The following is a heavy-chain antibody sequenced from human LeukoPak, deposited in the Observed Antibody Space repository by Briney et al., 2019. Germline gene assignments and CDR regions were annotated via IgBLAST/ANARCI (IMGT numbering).Heavy chain of an antibody. Sequence: GGSLRLSCAASGFIFNKHAMSWVRQAPGKGLEWVSGLSGSGGSTDYADSLKGRFTVSRDNSKNTLFLQMNSLRAEDTAICYCAKERDYGPADYWGQGTLVTVSS. V-gene: IGHV3-23*01. J-gene: IGHJ4*02. D-gene: IGHD4/OR15-4a*01. CDR2: LSGSGGST. CDR3: AKERDYGPADY. CDR1: GFIFNKHA.